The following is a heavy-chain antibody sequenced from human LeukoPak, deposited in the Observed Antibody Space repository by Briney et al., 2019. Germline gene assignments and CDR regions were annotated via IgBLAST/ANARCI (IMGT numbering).Heavy chain of an antibody. D-gene: IGHD6-13*01. J-gene: IGHJ4*02. Sequence: GGSLRLSCAASGFTVSSNYMSWVRQAPGKGLEWVSVIYSGGSTYYADSVKGRFTISRDNSKNTLYLQMNSLRVEDTAVYYCGKGGSSSWDYFDYWGQGTLVTVSS. CDR3: GKGGSSSWDYFDY. V-gene: IGHV3-66*01. CDR2: IYSGGST. CDR1: GFTVSSNY.